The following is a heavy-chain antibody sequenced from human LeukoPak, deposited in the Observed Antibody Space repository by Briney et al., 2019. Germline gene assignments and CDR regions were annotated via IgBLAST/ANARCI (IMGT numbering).Heavy chain of an antibody. Sequence: ASVKVSCKASGGTFSSYAISWVRQAPGQGLEWMGRIIPILGIANCAQKFQGRVTITADKSTSTAYMELSSLRSEDTAVYYCARARTTVVTRFKYYFDYWGQGTLVTVSS. CDR3: ARARTTVVTRFKYYFDY. CDR2: IIPILGIA. CDR1: GGTFSSYA. V-gene: IGHV1-69*04. J-gene: IGHJ4*02. D-gene: IGHD4-23*01.